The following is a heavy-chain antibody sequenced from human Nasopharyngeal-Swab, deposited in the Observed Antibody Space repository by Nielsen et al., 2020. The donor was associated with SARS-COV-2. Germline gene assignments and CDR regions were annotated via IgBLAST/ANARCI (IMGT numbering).Heavy chain of an antibody. J-gene: IGHJ5*02. V-gene: IGHV3-74*01. Sequence: GESLKISCAASRFTFSSYWMHWVRQAPGKGLVWVSRINSDGSSTSYADSVKGRFTISRDNAKNTLYLQMNSLRAEDTAVYYCARGYYDFWSGYAGFDPWGQGTLVTVSS. D-gene: IGHD3-3*01. CDR3: ARGYYDFWSGYAGFDP. CDR2: INSDGSST. CDR1: RFTFSSYW.